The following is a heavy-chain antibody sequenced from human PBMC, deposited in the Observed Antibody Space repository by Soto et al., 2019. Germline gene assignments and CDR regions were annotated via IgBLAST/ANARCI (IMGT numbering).Heavy chain of an antibody. CDR2: INGDGYVT. Sequence: GGSLRLSCAASGFPFSDFAVTWVRQAPGKGLKWVSTINGDGYVTHYVDSVKGRFTISRDNSRNTVYLQMNSLRIEDTAMYYCAKLEGWTYPEYHCDYWGQGALVTVSS. J-gene: IGHJ4*02. CDR1: GFPFSDFA. CDR3: AKLEGWTYPEYHCDY. D-gene: IGHD2-2*02. V-gene: IGHV3-23*01.